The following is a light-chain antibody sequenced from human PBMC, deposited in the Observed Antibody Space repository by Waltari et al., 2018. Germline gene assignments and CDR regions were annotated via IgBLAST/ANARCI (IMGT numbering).Light chain of an antibody. J-gene: IGKJ3*01. V-gene: IGKV1-12*02. CDR2: ATS. CDR1: QGINW. Sequence: TITCRASQGINWLAWYQQKPGEAPNLLIYATSSLHSGVPSRFSGSGSGTDFTLTISSLQPEDFATYYCQQANSFPFTFGPGTQVDIK. CDR3: QQANSFPFT.